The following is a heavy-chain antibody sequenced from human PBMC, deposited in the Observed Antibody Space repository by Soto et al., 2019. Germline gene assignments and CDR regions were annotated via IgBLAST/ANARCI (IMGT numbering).Heavy chain of an antibody. D-gene: IGHD2-15*01. J-gene: IGHJ6*02. CDR2: IIPIFGTA. CDR1: GGTLSSYS. V-gene: IGHV1-69*13. Sequence: SVKVSSKASGGTLSSYSISWVRQAPGQGLEWMGGIIPIFGTANYAQKFQGRVTITADESTSTAYMELSSLRSEDTAVYYCARYCSGGSCYEYYYGMDVWGQGTTVTVSS. CDR3: ARYCSGGSCYEYYYGMDV.